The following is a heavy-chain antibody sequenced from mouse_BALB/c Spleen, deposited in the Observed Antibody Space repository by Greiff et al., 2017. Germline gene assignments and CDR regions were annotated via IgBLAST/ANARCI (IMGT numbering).Heavy chain of an antibody. CDR1: GFTFTDYY. D-gene: IGHD3-1*01. CDR2: IRNKANGYTT. V-gene: IGHV7-3*02. CDR3: ARAPAGFFDV. Sequence: EVQRVESGGGLVQPGGSLRLSCATSGFTFTDYYMSWVRQPPGKALEWLGFIRNKANGYTTEYSASVKGRFTISRDNSQSILYLQMNTLRADDSATYYCARAPAGFFDVWGAGTTVTVSS. J-gene: IGHJ1*01.